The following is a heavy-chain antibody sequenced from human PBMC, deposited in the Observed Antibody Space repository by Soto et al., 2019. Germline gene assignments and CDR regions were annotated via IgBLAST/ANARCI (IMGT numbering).Heavy chain of an antibody. CDR2: IYHSGST. D-gene: IGHD3-22*01. J-gene: IGHJ4*02. CDR1: GGSISRGGYS. V-gene: IGHV4-30-2*01. CDR3: ARVNYDSSGYLDY. Sequence: SETLSLTCAVSGGSISRGGYSWSWIRQPPGKGLEWIGYIYHSGSTYYNPSLKSRVTISVDRSKNQFSLKLSSVTAADTAVYYCARVNYDSSGYLDYWGQGTLVTVSS.